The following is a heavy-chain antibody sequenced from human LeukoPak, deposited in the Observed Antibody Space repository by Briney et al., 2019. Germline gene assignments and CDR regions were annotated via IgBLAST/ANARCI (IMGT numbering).Heavy chain of an antibody. CDR2: ISIRGSSR. CDR1: GFSFSTHS. D-gene: IGHD3-22*01. J-gene: IGHJ4*02. Sequence: PGGSLRLSCAASGFSFSTHSMTWVRLAPGKGLERLSFISIRGSSRHYADSVKGRFTLSRDNAENSVYLQMDSLRTEDTAVYYCARGGIPHYSDNTGYFFGQFWGQGTRVTVSS. CDR3: ARGGIPHYSDNTGYFFGQF. V-gene: IGHV3-48*04.